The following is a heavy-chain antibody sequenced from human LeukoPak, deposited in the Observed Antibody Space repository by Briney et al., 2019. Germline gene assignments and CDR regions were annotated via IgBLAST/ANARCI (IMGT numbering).Heavy chain of an antibody. CDR2: IYYSGST. CDR1: GGSISSYY. V-gene: IGHV4-59*01. J-gene: IGHJ4*02. Sequence: SETLSLTCTVSGGSISSYYWSWIRQPPGKGLEWIGYIYYSGSTNYNPSLKSRVTISVDTSKNQFSLKLSSVTAADTAVYYCAGREELVGVPADYFDYWGQGTLVTVSS. CDR3: AGREELVGVPADYFDY. D-gene: IGHD1-26*01.